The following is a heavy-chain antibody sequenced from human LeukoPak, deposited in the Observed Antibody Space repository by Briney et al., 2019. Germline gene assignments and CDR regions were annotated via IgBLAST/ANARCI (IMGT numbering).Heavy chain of an antibody. Sequence: GGSLRLSCAASGFTFSSYAMHWIRQAPGKGLEWVAVISYDGSNKYYADSVKGRFTISRDNSKNTLYLQMNSLRAEDTAVYYCARALTTVTNWFDPWGQGTLVAVSS. V-gene: IGHV3-30-3*01. D-gene: IGHD4-11*01. CDR3: ARALTTVTNWFDP. J-gene: IGHJ5*02. CDR1: GFTFSSYA. CDR2: ISYDGSNK.